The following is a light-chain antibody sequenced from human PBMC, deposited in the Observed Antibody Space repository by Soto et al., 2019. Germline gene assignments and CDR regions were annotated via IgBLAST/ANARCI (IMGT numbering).Light chain of an antibody. CDR1: QGLNNY. V-gene: IGKV1-9*01. Sequence: DIQLTQSPSFLSASVGDRVTVTCRASQGLNNYFAWYQQKPGKAPQLLIYAASTLESGVPPRFSGSGSGTEFTLTISSLQPEDSATYYCQQLNSYPLTFGGGTKVEIK. CDR2: AAS. J-gene: IGKJ4*01. CDR3: QQLNSYPLT.